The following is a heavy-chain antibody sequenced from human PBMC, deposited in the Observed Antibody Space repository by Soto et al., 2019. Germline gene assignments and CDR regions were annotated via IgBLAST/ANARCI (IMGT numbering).Heavy chain of an antibody. V-gene: IGHV4-39*01. CDR2: IYYSGST. CDR3: AIHKITFGGYYMVV. Sequence: SETLSLTCTVSGGSISSSSYYWGWIRQPPGKGLEWIGSIYYSGSTYYNPSLKSRVTISVDTSKNQFSLKLSSVTAADTAVFYCAIHKITFGGYYMVVWDKGTTVTVSS. D-gene: IGHD3-16*01. J-gene: IGHJ6*03. CDR1: GGSISSSSYY.